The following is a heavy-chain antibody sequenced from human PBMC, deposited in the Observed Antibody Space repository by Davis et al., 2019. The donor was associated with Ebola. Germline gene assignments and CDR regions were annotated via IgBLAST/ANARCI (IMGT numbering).Heavy chain of an antibody. J-gene: IGHJ4*02. CDR2: IWFDGSDK. CDR3: ARSVYSSSWRPDY. V-gene: IGHV3-33*03. D-gene: IGHD6-13*01. Sequence: GGSLRLSCAASGFTLSDYGIHWVRQTPGKGLEWVAFIWFDGSDKFYADSVKGRLSISRDNSENMVYLQMNSLRFEDRAMYYCARSVYSSSWRPDYWGQGILVTVSS. CDR1: GFTLSDYG.